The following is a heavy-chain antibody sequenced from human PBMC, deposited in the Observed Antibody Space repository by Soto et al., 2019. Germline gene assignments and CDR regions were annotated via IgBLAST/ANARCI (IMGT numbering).Heavy chain of an antibody. D-gene: IGHD2-8*01. Sequence: GGSLRLSCGASGFTFSRPWMNWVRQAPGKGLVWVSRINSDGTDTDYADSVKGRFTISRDNAKNTLYMQTKSLKSEDTAVYYCTRARDTILVVHGTVDGEMDVWGRGTKVTVSS. CDR1: GFTFSRPW. CDR3: TRARDTILVVHGTVDGEMDV. V-gene: IGHV3-74*01. J-gene: IGHJ6*02. CDR2: INSDGTDT.